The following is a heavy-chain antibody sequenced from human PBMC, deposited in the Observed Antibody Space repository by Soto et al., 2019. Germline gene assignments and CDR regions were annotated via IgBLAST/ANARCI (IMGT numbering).Heavy chain of an antibody. V-gene: IGHV1-3*01. D-gene: IGHD3-10*02. CDR3: ARVLVDVPTEFDY. Sequence: QVQLVQSGAEVQKPGASVRVSCKASGYTFTSYGMHWVRQAPGQRLEWMGYINPGSGNTKYSQNFQGRVTITGDTAATTAYMELSGLRSEDTAVYYCARVLVDVPTEFDYWGQGTLVTVSS. CDR2: INPGSGNT. CDR1: GYTFTSYG. J-gene: IGHJ4*02.